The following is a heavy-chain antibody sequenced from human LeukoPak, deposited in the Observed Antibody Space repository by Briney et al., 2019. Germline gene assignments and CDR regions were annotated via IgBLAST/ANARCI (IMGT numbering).Heavy chain of an antibody. Sequence: SETLSLTCVVSGVSISRHYWSWIRQPPGKGLEWIGYISTSGSTNYNPALKSRVTISGDKSNNQFSLRLTTLTAADTAVYYCARHRENSYESSHMGFDPWGPGTLVTVSS. CDR1: GVSISRHY. D-gene: IGHD3-22*01. V-gene: IGHV4-4*08. CDR3: ARHRENSYESSHMGFDP. J-gene: IGHJ5*02. CDR2: ISTSGST.